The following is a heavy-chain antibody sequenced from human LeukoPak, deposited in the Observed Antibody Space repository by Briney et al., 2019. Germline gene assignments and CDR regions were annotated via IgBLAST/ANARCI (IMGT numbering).Heavy chain of an antibody. CDR1: GYSFTSYW. Sequence: GESLKISCKGSGYSFTSYWIGWVRQMPGKGLEWMGIIYPGDSDTRYRPSFQGQVTISADKSISTAYLQWSSLKASDTAMYYCARQTRRWGPKEDAFDIWGQGTMVTVSS. V-gene: IGHV5-51*01. J-gene: IGHJ3*02. CDR2: IYPGDSDT. CDR3: ARQTRRWGPKEDAFDI. D-gene: IGHD1-26*01.